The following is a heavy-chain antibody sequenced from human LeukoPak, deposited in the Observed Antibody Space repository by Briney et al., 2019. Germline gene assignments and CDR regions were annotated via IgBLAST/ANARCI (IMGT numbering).Heavy chain of an antibody. J-gene: IGHJ4*02. D-gene: IGHD3-3*01. V-gene: IGHV3-23*01. CDR3: ARALAKYDLLSGLTWGNFDY. CDR2: ISGSGGST. Sequence: TGGSLRLSCAASGFTFSSYAMSWVRQAPGKGLEWVSAISGSGGSTYYADSVKGRFTISRDNSKNTLYPQMNSLRAEDTAVYYCARALAKYDLLSGLTWGNFDYWGQGTLVTVSS. CDR1: GFTFSSYA.